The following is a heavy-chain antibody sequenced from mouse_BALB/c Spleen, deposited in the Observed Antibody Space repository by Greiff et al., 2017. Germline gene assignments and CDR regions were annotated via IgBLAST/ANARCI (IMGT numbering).Heavy chain of an antibody. CDR2: ISDGGSYT. J-gene: IGHJ3*01. D-gene: IGHD3-2*01. V-gene: IGHV5-4*02. CDR1: GFTFSDYY. Sequence: EVKLVESGGGLVKPGGSLKLSCAASGFTFSDYYMYWVRQTPEKRLEWVATISDGGSYTYYPDSVKGRFTISRDNAKNNLYLQMSSLKSEDTAMYYCAADSSGFWFAYWGQGTLVTVSA. CDR3: AADSSGFWFAY.